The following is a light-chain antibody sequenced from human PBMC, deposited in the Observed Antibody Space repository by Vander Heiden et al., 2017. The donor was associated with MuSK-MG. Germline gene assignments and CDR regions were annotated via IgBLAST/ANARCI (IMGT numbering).Light chain of an antibody. V-gene: IGKV1-39*01. CDR2: AAS. CDR1: QSISNY. CDR3: QQSYSTLWT. J-gene: IGKJ1*01. Sequence: DFQMTQSPFSLSASVGDRVTITCRASQSISNYLNWYQHKPGEAPRLLINAASSLQSGVPSRFSGSGSGTEFTLTINSLQPEDFATYYCQQSYSTLWTFGQGTKVEIK.